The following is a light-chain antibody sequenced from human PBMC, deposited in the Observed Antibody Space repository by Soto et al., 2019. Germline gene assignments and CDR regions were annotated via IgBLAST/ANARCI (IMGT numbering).Light chain of an antibody. Sequence: IVLTQSPGTLSLSPGERATLSCRASQSVSSSYLAWYQQKPGQAPRLLIYGASSRATGIPDRLSGSGSGTDFTLTISRLEPEDFAVYYCQQYGSSPTFGQGTKVDIK. CDR1: QSVSSSY. V-gene: IGKV3-20*01. J-gene: IGKJ1*01. CDR3: QQYGSSPT. CDR2: GAS.